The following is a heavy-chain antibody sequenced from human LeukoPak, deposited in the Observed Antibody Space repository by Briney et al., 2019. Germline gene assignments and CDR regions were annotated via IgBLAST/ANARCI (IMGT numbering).Heavy chain of an antibody. J-gene: IGHJ4*02. CDR1: GFTFSDEY. CDR3: ARSRGAGLGAYFDY. V-gene: IGHV3-11*03. Sequence: PGGSLSLSCAASGFTFSDEYMSWIRQAPGKGLEWVSYISNSGSYTNYADSVKGRFTISRDNAKNSLYLQMNSLRAEDTAVYYCARSRGAGLGAYFDYWGQGTLITVSS. CDR2: ISNSGSYT. D-gene: IGHD6-19*01.